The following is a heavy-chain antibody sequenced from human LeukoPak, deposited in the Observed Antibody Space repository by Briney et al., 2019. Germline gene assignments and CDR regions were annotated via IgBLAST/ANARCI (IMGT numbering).Heavy chain of an antibody. V-gene: IGHV4-4*09. Sequence: PSETLSLTCTISGGSISSYYWSWIRQPPGKGLEWIGYIYTSGSTNYNPSLKSRATISVDTSKNQFSPKLSSVTAADTAVYYCARLNYDFWSDRGYFDYWGQGTLVTVSS. D-gene: IGHD3-3*01. J-gene: IGHJ4*02. CDR1: GGSISSYY. CDR3: ARLNYDFWSDRGYFDY. CDR2: IYTSGST.